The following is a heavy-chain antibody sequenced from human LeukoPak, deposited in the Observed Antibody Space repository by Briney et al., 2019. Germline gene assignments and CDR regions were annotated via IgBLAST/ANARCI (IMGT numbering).Heavy chain of an antibody. CDR1: GLSFSSNS. J-gene: IGHJ4*02. V-gene: IGHV3-21*01. Sequence: GGSLRLSCAASGLSFSSNSMNWVRQAPGKGLEWVSAISGSSSYIYYADSVKGRFTISRDNAKNSVDLQMNSLRAEDTAVYYCASVPGETKKRAIDCWGQGTLVTVSS. CDR2: ISGSSSYI. D-gene: IGHD3-10*01. CDR3: ASVPGETKKRAIDC.